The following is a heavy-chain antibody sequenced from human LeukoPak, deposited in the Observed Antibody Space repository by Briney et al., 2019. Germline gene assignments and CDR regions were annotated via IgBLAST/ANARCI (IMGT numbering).Heavy chain of an antibody. CDR1: GFTFTTYS. CDR2: ISSGSSAI. V-gene: IGHV3-21*01. Sequence: GGSLRLSCEASGFTFTTYSMTWVRQALGKGLGWVSIISSGSSAIFSADALKGRFTISTADAQNLLYLDMNSLRAEDTAVYYCARGHTAVTRHFDFWGQGTLVTVSS. D-gene: IGHD4-17*01. J-gene: IGHJ4*02. CDR3: ARGHTAVTRHFDF.